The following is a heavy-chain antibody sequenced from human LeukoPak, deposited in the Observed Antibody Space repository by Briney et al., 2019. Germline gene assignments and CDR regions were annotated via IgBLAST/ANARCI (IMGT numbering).Heavy chain of an antibody. CDR2: INHSGST. CDR1: GGSFSGYY. J-gene: IGHJ5*02. D-gene: IGHD6-13*01. V-gene: IGHV4-34*01. CDR3: ARGSSSWYVHNWFDP. Sequence: SETLDLTCAVYGGSFSGYYRRWIRKPPGKGLEWIGEINHSGSTNYNPSLKSRVTISVDTSKNQFSLKLSSVTAADTAVYYCARGSSSWYVHNWFDPWGQGTLVTVSS.